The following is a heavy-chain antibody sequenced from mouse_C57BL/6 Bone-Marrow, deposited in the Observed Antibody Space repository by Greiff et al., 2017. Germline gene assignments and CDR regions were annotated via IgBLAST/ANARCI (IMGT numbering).Heavy chain of an antibody. CDR1: GFTFSSYG. CDR2: ISSGGSYT. Sequence: EVKLQESGGDLVKPGGSLKLSCAASGFTFSSYGMSWVRQTPDKRLEWVATISSGGSYTYYPDSVKGRFTISRDNAKNTLYLQMSSLKSEDTAMYYCAILSPFAYWGQGTLVTVSA. CDR3: AILSPFAY. D-gene: IGHD6-2*01. V-gene: IGHV5-6*01. J-gene: IGHJ3*01.